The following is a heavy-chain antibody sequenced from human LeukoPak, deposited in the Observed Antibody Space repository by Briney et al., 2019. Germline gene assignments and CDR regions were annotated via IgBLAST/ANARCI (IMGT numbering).Heavy chain of an antibody. CDR2: IKQDGSAK. Sequence: GGSLRLSCTASGFTFGDYAMSWFRQAPGKGLEWVANIKQDGSAKNYGDSVKGRFTISRDNAKNSLYLQMNSLRVEDTAVYYCARDVGDLYYYYMDVWGQGTLVTVSS. CDR1: GFTFGDYA. CDR3: ARDVGDLYYYYMDV. D-gene: IGHD2-15*01. V-gene: IGHV3-7*03. J-gene: IGHJ6*03.